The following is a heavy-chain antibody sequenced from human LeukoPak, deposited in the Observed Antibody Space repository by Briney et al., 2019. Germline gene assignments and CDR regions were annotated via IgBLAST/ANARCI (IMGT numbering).Heavy chain of an antibody. J-gene: IGHJ4*02. D-gene: IGHD2-15*01. Sequence: SETLSLTCTVPGGSISSYYWSWIRQPPGKGLEWIGYIYYSGSTNYNPSLKSRVTISVDTSKNQFSLQLNSVTPEDTAVYYCARTYCSGGSCFPDYFDYWGQGTLVTVSS. CDR3: ARTYCSGGSCFPDYFDY. CDR2: IYYSGST. V-gene: IGHV4-59*12. CDR1: GGSISSYY.